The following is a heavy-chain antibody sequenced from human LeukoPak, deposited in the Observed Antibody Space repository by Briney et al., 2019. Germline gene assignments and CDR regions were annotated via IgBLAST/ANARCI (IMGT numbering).Heavy chain of an antibody. Sequence: ASVKVSYKASGYTFTGYYMHWVRQAPGQGLEWMGWINPNSGGTNYAQKFQGRVTMTRDTSISTAYMELSRLRSDDTAVYYCARGSVSCSGGSCYYYYGMDVWGQGTTVTVSS. V-gene: IGHV1-2*02. CDR1: GYTFTGYY. CDR3: ARGSVSCSGGSCYYYYGMDV. D-gene: IGHD2-15*01. J-gene: IGHJ6*02. CDR2: INPNSGGT.